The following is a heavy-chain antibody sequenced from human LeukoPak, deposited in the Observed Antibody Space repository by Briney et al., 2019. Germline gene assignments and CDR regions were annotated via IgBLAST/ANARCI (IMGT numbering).Heavy chain of an antibody. V-gene: IGHV4-59*01. CDR2: IYYSGST. Sequence: SETLSLTCTVSVGSISTYYWSWIRQPPGKGLEWIGYIYYSGSTNYNPSLKSGVTISVETSKNQFSLNLSSVTDADTAVYYCARSERYNSGWYFYFDYWGQGTLVTVSS. D-gene: IGHD6-19*01. CDR1: VGSISTYY. CDR3: ARSERYNSGWYFYFDY. J-gene: IGHJ4*02.